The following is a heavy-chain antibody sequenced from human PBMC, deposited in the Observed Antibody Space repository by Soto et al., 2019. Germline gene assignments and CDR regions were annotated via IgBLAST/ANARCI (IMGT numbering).Heavy chain of an antibody. Sequence: VQLAQSGAEVKKPGASVKFSCKASGYTLTDYYIHWVRQAPGRELDWMGWINPKTGDTYSAQNVRGMVTTTWDPSIDTGYMELSRLQSDDTAVYYCARSSGSYSYYGMDVWGQGTTLTVSS. CDR3: ARSSGSYSYYGMDV. V-gene: IGHV1-2*02. J-gene: IGHJ6*02. CDR1: GYTLTDYY. CDR2: INPKTGDT. D-gene: IGHD1-26*01.